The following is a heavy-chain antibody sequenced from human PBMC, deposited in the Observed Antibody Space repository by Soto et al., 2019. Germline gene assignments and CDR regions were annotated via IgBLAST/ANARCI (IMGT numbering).Heavy chain of an antibody. CDR1: GFTFSSYS. D-gene: IGHD4-17*01. J-gene: IGHJ4*02. CDR2: ISSSSSTI. CDR3: SRDRYGGYCVDY. Sequence: GGSLRLSCAASGFTFSSYSMNWVRQAPGKGLEWVSYISSSSSTIYYADSVKGRFTISRDNAKNSLYLQMNSLRDENTDVYYCSRDRYGGYCVDYWGQGTLVPVSS. V-gene: IGHV3-48*02.